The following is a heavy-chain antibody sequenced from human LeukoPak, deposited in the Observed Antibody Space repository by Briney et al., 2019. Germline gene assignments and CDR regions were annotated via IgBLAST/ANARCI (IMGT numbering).Heavy chain of an antibody. CDR3: ARGGSYLSSFDI. J-gene: IGHJ3*02. CDR2: IYSGGST. CDR1: GFTVSSYY. D-gene: IGHD1-26*01. V-gene: IGHV3-53*01. Sequence: PGGSLRLSCAASGFTVSSYYMSWVRQAPGKGLEWVSIIYSGGSTFYADYVKGRFTISRDNSKNTLYLQMNSLRAEDTAEYYCARGGSYLSSFDIWGQGTMVTVSS.